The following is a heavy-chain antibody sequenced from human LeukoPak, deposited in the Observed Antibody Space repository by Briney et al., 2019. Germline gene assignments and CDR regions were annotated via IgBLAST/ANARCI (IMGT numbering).Heavy chain of an antibody. CDR3: AKAFLIRGRVQLWPFDY. CDR1: GFTFSSYG. Sequence: GGSLRLSCAASGFTFSSYGMHWVRQAPGKGLEWVAFIRYDGSNKYYADSVKGRFTISRDNSKNTLYLQMNSRRAEDTAVYYCAKAFLIRGRVQLWPFDYWGQGTPVTVSS. CDR2: IRYDGSNK. V-gene: IGHV3-30*02. J-gene: IGHJ4*02. D-gene: IGHD5-18*01.